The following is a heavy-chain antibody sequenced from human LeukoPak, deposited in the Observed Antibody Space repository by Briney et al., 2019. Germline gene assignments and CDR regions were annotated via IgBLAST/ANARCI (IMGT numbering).Heavy chain of an antibody. CDR3: ARAREQWLSPDY. CDR1: GYTFTSSV. Sequence: ASVKVSCKASGYTFTSSVINWVRQAPGQGLEWMGWISAYNGNTNYAQKLQGRVTMTTDTSTSTAYMELRSLRSDDTAVYYCARAREQWLSPDYWGQGTLVTVSS. V-gene: IGHV1-18*01. J-gene: IGHJ4*02. D-gene: IGHD6-19*01. CDR2: ISAYNGNT.